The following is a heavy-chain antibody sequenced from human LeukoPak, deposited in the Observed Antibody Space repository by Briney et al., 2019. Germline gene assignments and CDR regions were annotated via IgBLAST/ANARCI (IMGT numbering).Heavy chain of an antibody. D-gene: IGHD3-22*01. J-gene: IGHJ4*02. Sequence: ASVKASCKASGYTFTSYGISWVRQAPGQGLEWMGWISAYNGNTNYAQKLQGRVTMTTDTSTSTAYMELRSLRSDDTAVYYCARGLNYYDSSGRGYWGQGTLVTVSS. CDR3: ARGLNYYDSSGRGY. CDR1: GYTFTSYG. V-gene: IGHV1-18*01. CDR2: ISAYNGNT.